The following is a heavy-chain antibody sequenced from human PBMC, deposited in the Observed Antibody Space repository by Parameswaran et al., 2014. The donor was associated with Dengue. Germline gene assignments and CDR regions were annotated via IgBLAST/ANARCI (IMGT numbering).Heavy chain of an antibody. CDR2: LKSKTDGGTT. D-gene: IGHD3-10*01. Sequence: RWIRQPPGKGLEWVGRLKSKTDGGTTDYAAPVKGRFIISRDDSENTLYLQMNRLKTEDTAVYYCTRSRRYYYGSGNFYFDYWGQGTLVTVSS. CDR3: TRSRRYYYGSGNFYFDY. J-gene: IGHJ4*02. V-gene: IGHV3-15*01.